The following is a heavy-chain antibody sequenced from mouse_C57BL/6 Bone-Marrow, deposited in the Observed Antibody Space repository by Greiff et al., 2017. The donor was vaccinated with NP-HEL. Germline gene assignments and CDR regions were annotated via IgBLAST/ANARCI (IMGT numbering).Heavy chain of an antibody. Sequence: QVQLQQSGAELARPGASVKLSCKASGYTFTSYGISWVKQRTGQGLEWIGEIYPRSGNTYYNEKFKGKATLTADKSSSTAYMELRSLTSEDSAVDFCARSGYYYAMDYWGQGTSVTVSS. D-gene: IGHD3-1*01. CDR2: IYPRSGNT. CDR3: ARSGYYYAMDY. J-gene: IGHJ4*01. CDR1: GYTFTSYG. V-gene: IGHV1-81*01.